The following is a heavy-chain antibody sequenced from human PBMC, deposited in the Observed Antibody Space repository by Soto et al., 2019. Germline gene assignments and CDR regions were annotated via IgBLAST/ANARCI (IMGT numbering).Heavy chain of an antibody. V-gene: IGHV1-69*13. CDR2: IIPIFGTA. D-gene: IGHD6-19*01. J-gene: IGHJ3*02. Sequence: GASVKVSCKASGGTFSSYAISWVRQAPGQGLEWMGGIIPIFGTANYAQKFQGRVTITADESTSTAYMELSSLRSEDTAVYYCARDHETKEPGVLQWLVSDDAFDIWGQGTMVTVSS. CDR3: ARDHETKEPGVLQWLVSDDAFDI. CDR1: GGTFSSYA.